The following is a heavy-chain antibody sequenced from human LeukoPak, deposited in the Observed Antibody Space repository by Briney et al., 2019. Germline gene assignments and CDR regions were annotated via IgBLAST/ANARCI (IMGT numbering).Heavy chain of an antibody. D-gene: IGHD2-2*01. Sequence: SETLSLTCTVSGGCISSYYWSWIRQPPGKGLEWIGYIYDSGSTNYNPSLKSRVTISVDTSKNQFSLKLSSVTAADTAVYYCARDRGYCSSTSCYRYGMDVWGQGTTVTVSS. J-gene: IGHJ6*02. CDR3: ARDRGYCSSTSCYRYGMDV. CDR2: IYDSGST. V-gene: IGHV4-59*01. CDR1: GGCISSYY.